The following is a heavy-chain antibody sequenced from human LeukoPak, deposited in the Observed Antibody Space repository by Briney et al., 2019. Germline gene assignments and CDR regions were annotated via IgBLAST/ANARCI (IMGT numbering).Heavy chain of an antibody. V-gene: IGHV3-21*01. CDR2: ISSSSSYI. CDR3: ARDSKGHPLSWDYVWGSYRYTGAFDI. CDR1: GFTFSSYS. D-gene: IGHD3-16*02. J-gene: IGHJ3*02. Sequence: GGSLRLSCAASGFTFSSYSMNWVRQAPGKGLEWVSSISSSSSYIYYADSVKGRFTISRDNAKNSLYPQMNSLRAEDTAVYYCARDSKGHPLSWDYVWGSYRYTGAFDIWGQGTMVTVSS.